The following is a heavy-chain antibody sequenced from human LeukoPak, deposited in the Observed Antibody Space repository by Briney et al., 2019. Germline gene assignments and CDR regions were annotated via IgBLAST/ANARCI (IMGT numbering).Heavy chain of an antibody. D-gene: IGHD4-23*01. V-gene: IGHV3-30*19. J-gene: IGHJ4*02. Sequence: GRALRLSCAASGFTFSNYGMHWVRQAPGKGLEWVAAIWYDGSNKYYADSVKGRFTISRDNSKNTLYLQMNSLRAEDTAVYYCARADNYGGKGDYWGQGTLVTVSS. CDR2: IWYDGSNK. CDR1: GFTFSNYG. CDR3: ARADNYGGKGDY.